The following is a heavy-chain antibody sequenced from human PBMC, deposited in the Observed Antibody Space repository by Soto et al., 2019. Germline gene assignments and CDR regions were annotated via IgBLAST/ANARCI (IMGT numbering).Heavy chain of an antibody. CDR1: GGSISTYH. V-gene: IGHV4-59*01. CDR3: ARGSSDYGDFDY. D-gene: IGHD4-17*01. J-gene: IGHJ4*02. CDR2: IYYNGNT. Sequence: PSETLSLTCTVSGGSISTYHWSWIRQTPGKGLEWIGYIYYNGNTNYNPSLKSRVTISVDTSKNLFSLKMSSVTAADTAVYYCARGSSDYGDFDYWGQGTLVTVSS.